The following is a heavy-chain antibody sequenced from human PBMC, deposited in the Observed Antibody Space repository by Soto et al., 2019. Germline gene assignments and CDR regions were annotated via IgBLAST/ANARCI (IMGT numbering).Heavy chain of an antibody. CDR2: VSAYNRNT. V-gene: IGHV1-18*01. J-gene: IGHJ4*02. CDR1: GYTFTNYG. CDR3: ARERQYEPLLY. D-gene: IGHD2-2*01. Sequence: QVQLVQSGVEVKKPGASVKVSCQASGYTFTNYGITWLRQAPGQGLEWMGWVSAYNRNTNYAQRFQDRVTMTTDTSTRPAYMELRNHKSDDTAIYFCARERQYEPLLYWGQGTLVTVSS.